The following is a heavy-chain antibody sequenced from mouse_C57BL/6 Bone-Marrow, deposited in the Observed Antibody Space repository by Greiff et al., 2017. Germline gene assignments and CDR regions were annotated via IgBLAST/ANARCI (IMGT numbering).Heavy chain of an antibody. Sequence: DVHLVESGGGLVQPGGSLKLSCAASGFTFSDYYMYWVRQTPEKRLEWVAYISNGGGSTYYPDTVKGRFTISRDNAKNTLYLQMSRLKSEDTAMYYCARVYYGSPYYYAMDYWGQGTSVTVSS. J-gene: IGHJ4*01. CDR3: ARVYYGSPYYYAMDY. D-gene: IGHD1-1*01. CDR2: ISNGGGST. V-gene: IGHV5-12*01. CDR1: GFTFSDYY.